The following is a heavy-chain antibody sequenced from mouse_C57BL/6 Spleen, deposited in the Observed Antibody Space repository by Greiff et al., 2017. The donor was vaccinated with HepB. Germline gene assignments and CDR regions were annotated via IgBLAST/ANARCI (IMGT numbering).Heavy chain of an antibody. CDR2: IDPETGGT. J-gene: IGHJ2*01. Sequence: QVQLQHSGAELVRPGASVTLSCKASGYTFTDYEMHWVKQTPVHGLEWIGAIDPETGGTAYNQKFKGKAILTADKSSSTAYMELRSLTSEDSAVYYCTRSDYYGSSHYFDYWGQGTTLTVSS. V-gene: IGHV1-15*01. CDR3: TRSDYYGSSHYFDY. D-gene: IGHD1-1*01. CDR1: GYTFTDYE.